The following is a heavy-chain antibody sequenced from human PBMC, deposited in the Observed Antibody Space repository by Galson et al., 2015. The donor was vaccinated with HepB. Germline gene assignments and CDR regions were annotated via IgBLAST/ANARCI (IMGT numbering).Heavy chain of an antibody. CDR3: ARIGLSYYYYMDV. D-gene: IGHD3-10*01. V-gene: IGHV3-7*01. CDR1: GFTFSSYW. Sequence: SLRLSCAASGFTFSSYWMSWVRQAPGKGLEWVANIKQDGSEKYYVDSVKGRFTISRDNAKNSLYLQMSSLRAEDTAVYYCARIGLSYYYYMDVWGKGTTVTVSS. CDR2: IKQDGSEK. J-gene: IGHJ6*03.